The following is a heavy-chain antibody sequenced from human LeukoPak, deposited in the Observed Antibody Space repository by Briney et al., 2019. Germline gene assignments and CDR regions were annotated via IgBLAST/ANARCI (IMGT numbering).Heavy chain of an antibody. J-gene: IGHJ4*02. CDR2: ISNGGAT. CDR3: ARGAFD. Sequence: GGSLRLSCAVSGFTVSSNYMNWVRQAPGRGLEWVSVISNGGATYYADSVKGRFIISTDNFKNTLYLQMNTLRADDTAVYYCARGAFDWGQGTLVTVSS. CDR1: GFTVSSNY. V-gene: IGHV3-66*01.